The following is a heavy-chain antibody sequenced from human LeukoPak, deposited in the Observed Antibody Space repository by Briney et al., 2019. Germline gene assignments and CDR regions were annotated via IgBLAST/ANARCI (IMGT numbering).Heavy chain of an antibody. V-gene: IGHV3-7*01. CDR3: VRALGSSSADY. CDR1: GLTFSSYS. CDR2: IKQDGSEK. Sequence: GGSLRLSCAASGLTFSSYSMNWVRQAPGKGLEWVANIKQDGSEKYYVDSVEGRFTISRDNAKNSVSLQMNSLRGEDTAVYYCVRALGSSSADYWGQGTLVTVSS. D-gene: IGHD6-6*01. J-gene: IGHJ4*02.